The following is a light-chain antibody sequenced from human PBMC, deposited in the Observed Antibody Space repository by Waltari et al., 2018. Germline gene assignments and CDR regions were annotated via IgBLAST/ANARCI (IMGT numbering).Light chain of an antibody. CDR2: ANR. CDR1: SSNIGAGYD. V-gene: IGLV1-40*01. CDR3: QSYDSSLSGVV. J-gene: IGLJ3*02. Sequence: QSVLTQPPSVSGAPGQRVTISCTGSSSNIGAGYDVPRYQPPPGTAPKPPLHANRNRPSGAPARFSGSKSGTSASLAITWLQAEDEADYYCQSYDSSLSGVVFGGGTKLTVL.